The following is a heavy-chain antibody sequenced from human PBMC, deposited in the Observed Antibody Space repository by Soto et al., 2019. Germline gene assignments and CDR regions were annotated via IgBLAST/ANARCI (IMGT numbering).Heavy chain of an antibody. J-gene: IGHJ3*01. D-gene: IGHD6-19*01. CDR2: VSWNSGET. V-gene: IGHV3-43*01. CDR1: GCRFDDHN. CDR3: ANTHGSGWNAFDV. Sequence: PXGSLRLSCAAAGCRFDDHNMHWVRQGPGKGRDGVSLVSWNSGETYHVDSVKGRFSISRDNSKNSLYLQMNSLRAEDTALYYCANTHGSGWNAFDVSGPGAMVTVSS.